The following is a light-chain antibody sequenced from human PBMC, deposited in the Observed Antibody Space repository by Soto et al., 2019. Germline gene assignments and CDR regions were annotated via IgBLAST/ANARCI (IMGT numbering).Light chain of an antibody. V-gene: IGKV3-20*01. J-gene: IGKJ1*01. Sequence: EIVLTQSPGNLSLSPGERATLSCRASQSVSSSYLAWYQQKPGQAPRLLIYGASSRATGIPDRFSGSGSGTDFTLTISGLEPEDFAVYYCQQYGNSRGTFGQGTKVDIK. CDR1: QSVSSSY. CDR2: GAS. CDR3: QQYGNSRGT.